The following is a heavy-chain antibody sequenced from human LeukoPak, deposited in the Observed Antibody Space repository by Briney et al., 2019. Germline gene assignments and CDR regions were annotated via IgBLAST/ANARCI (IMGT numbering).Heavy chain of an antibody. J-gene: IGHJ4*02. V-gene: IGHV1-46*01. Sequence: GASVKVTCKASGYTFTSYYMHWVRQAPGQGLEWMGIINPSGGSTSYAQKFQGRVTMTRDTSTSTVYMELSSLRSEDTAVYYCARGDSSSSWPLFYYFDYWGQGTLITVSS. D-gene: IGHD6-13*01. CDR1: GYTFTSYY. CDR2: INPSGGST. CDR3: ARGDSSSSWPLFYYFDY.